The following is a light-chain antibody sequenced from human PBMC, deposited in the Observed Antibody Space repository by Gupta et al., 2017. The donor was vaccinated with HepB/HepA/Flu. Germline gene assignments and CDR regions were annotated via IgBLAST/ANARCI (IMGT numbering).Light chain of an antibody. V-gene: IGKV1-39*01. J-gene: IGKJ1*01. CDR3: QQSYSTPGT. CDR1: QSIRNY. CDR2: CAS. Sequence: GDRVTITCRASQSIRNYLNWYQQKPGRAPKLLIYCASNLQNGVPSTFSGSGSGTDFTLTISSLQPEDFATYYCQQSYSTPGTFGQGTMVEMK.